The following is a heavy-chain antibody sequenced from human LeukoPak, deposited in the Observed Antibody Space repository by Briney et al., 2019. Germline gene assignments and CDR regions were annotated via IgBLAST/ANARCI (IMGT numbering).Heavy chain of an antibody. V-gene: IGHV4-38-2*02. D-gene: IGHD3-10*01. CDR1: GYSISSGYY. CDR3: ATPSRTYGSGSYSRFDY. CDR2: IYHSGST. Sequence: ETLSLTCTVSGYSISSGYYWGWIRQPPGKGLEWIGSIYHSGSTYYNPSLKSRVTISVDTSKNQFSLKLSSVTAADTAVYYCATPSRTYGSGSYSRFDYWGQGTLVTVSS. J-gene: IGHJ4*02.